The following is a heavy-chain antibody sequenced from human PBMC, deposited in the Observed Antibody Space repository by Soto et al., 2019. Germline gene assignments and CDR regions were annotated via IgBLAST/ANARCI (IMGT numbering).Heavy chain of an antibody. Sequence: EVQLVESGEGQVRPGGSLKLSCAASGFNFITYSLSWVRQAPGKRMEWVASISSSAVYIDYADSVKGRFTISRDNANNSLYLQMNSLRAEDTATYHCVRDGLDYYDTERLYFDNWGQGTLVTVSS. V-gene: IGHV3-21*01. CDR3: VRDGLDYYDTERLYFDN. CDR2: ISSSAVYI. CDR1: GFNFITYS. J-gene: IGHJ4*02. D-gene: IGHD3-22*01.